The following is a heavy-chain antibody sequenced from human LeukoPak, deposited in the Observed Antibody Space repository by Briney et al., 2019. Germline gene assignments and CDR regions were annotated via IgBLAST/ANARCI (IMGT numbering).Heavy chain of an antibody. CDR2: INPSGGST. CDR3: ARGGLIVVVVAANHAFDI. D-gene: IGHD2-15*01. Sequence: GASVKVSCKASGYTFTSYYMHWVRQAPGQGLEWMGIINPSGGSTSYAQKFQGRVTMTRDTSTSTVYMELSSLRSEDTAVYYCARGGLIVVVVAANHAFDIRGQGTMVTVSS. V-gene: IGHV1-46*01. CDR1: GYTFTSYY. J-gene: IGHJ3*02.